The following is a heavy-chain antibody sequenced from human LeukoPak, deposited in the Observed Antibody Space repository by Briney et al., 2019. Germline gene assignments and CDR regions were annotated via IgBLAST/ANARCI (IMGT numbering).Heavy chain of an antibody. J-gene: IGHJ4*02. V-gene: IGHV3-7*03. D-gene: IGHD5-24*01. CDR3: ARDPRDDHNSLDY. CDR2: IKEDGSAR. Sequence: GGSLRLSCAASGFSFSNYWMSWVRQSPEKGLEWVANIKEDGSARYYVDSVKGRFTISRDNPKNSLYLQMGSLRADDTAMYYCARDPRDDHNSLDYWGQGTQVTVSS. CDR1: GFSFSNYW.